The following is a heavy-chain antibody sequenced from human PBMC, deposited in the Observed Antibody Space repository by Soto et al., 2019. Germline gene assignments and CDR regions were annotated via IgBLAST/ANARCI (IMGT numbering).Heavy chain of an antibody. CDR2: IIPMYGPA. V-gene: IGHV1-69*01. D-gene: IGHD3-10*01. CDR1: GGTFSSYA. J-gene: IGHJ5*02. CDR3: ARVTSMVRGVINTWLDP. Sequence: QVPLVQSGAEVKKPGSSVTVSCKASGGTFSSYAIHWVRQAPGQGLEWMGGIIPMYGPAKYAQRFQGRVTITADESTTTVYMALTSLTSPDTAVYYCARVTSMVRGVINTWLDPWGHGPLVTVSS.